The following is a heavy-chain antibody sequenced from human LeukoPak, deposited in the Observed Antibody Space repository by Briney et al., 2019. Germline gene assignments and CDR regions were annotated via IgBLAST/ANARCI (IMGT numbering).Heavy chain of an antibody. V-gene: IGHV3-7*01. CDR1: GFTFSSYN. J-gene: IGHJ5*02. CDR3: ARDEFDP. Sequence: PGGSLRLSCAGSGFTFSSYNMNWVRQAPGKGLEWVANIKQDGSEKYYVDSVKGRFTISRDNAKNSLYLQMNSLRAEDTAVYYCARDEFDPWGQGTLVTVSS. CDR2: IKQDGSEK.